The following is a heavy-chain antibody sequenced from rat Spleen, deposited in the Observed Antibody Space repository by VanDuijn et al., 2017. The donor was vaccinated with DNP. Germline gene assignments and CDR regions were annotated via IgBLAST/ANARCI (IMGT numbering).Heavy chain of an antibody. CDR3: ARDAPTVPFDY. Sequence: EVQLVETGGGLVQPGRSLKLSCVASGFTFNTYWLYWIRQAPGKGLEWVASINTDGGDTYYPDSVKGRFTISRDNAENTVYLQIDSLRSEDTATYYCARDAPTVPFDYWGQGVMVTVSS. D-gene: IGHD1-11*01. V-gene: IGHV5-58*01. CDR1: GFTFNTYW. CDR2: INTDGGDT. J-gene: IGHJ2*01.